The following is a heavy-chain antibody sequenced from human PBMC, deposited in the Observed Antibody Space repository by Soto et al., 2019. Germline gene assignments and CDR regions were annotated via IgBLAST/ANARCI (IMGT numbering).Heavy chain of an antibody. CDR2: IIKDGSEK. CDR3: ARDWGGLGY. D-gene: IGHD3-10*01. J-gene: IGHJ4*02. CDR1: GFTFSNYW. V-gene: IGHV3-7*03. Sequence: EVQLVESGGGLVQPGGSLRLSCAVSGFTFSNYWMTWVRQAPGKGLEWVANIIKDGSEKSYVDSVKGRFTISRDNAKNSLYLEMNSLRDEDTAVYYCARDWGGLGYWGQGTLVTVSS.